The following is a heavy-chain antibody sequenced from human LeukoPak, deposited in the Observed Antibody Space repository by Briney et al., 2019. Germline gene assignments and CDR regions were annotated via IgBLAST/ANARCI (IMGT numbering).Heavy chain of an antibody. CDR2: ISGSGGST. D-gene: IGHD5-12*01. CDR3: AKADHVATTTPDY. Sequence: GGSLRLSCAASGFTFSSYAMSWVGHAPGKGLEWVSAISGSGGSTYYADSVKGRFTISRDNSKNTLYLQMNSLRAEDTAVYYCAKADHVATTTPDYWGQGTLVTVSS. V-gene: IGHV3-23*01. J-gene: IGHJ4*02. CDR1: GFTFSSYA.